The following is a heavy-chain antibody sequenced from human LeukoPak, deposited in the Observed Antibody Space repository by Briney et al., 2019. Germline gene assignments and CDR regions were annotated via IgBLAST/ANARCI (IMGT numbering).Heavy chain of an antibody. D-gene: IGHD2-21*02. CDR1: GGTFSSYA. CDR2: IIPIFGTA. V-gene: IGHV1-69*06. Sequence: SVKVSCKASGGTFSSYAISWVRQAPGQGLEWMGGIIPIFGTASYAQKFQGRVTITADKSTSTAYMELSSLRSEDTAVYYCARGNCGGDCYYYYYYYMDVWGKGTTVTVSS. J-gene: IGHJ6*03. CDR3: ARGNCGGDCYYYYYYYMDV.